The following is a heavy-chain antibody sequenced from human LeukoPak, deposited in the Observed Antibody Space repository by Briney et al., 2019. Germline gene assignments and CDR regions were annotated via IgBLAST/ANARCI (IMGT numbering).Heavy chain of an antibody. CDR1: GGSMSSSSYY. D-gene: IGHD3-10*01. J-gene: IGHJ4*02. CDR3: ARHEAKGSGSYYSNFDY. V-gene: IGHV4-39*01. CDR2: IYSSGST. Sequence: SETLSLTRTVSGGSMSSSSYYWGWIRQPPGKGLEWIGSIYSSGSTYYNPSLKSRVTISVDTSKNQFSLKLNSVTAADTAVHYCARHEAKGSGSYYSNFDYWGQGTLVTVSS.